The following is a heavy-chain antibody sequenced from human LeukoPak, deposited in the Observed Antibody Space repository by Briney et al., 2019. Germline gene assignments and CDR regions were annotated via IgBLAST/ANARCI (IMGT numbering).Heavy chain of an antibody. J-gene: IGHJ4*02. CDR1: GFTFSNYN. CDR2: ISSGSSSI. V-gene: IGHV3-21*01. CDR3: ARDLRVGGPTDY. D-gene: IGHD4-23*01. Sequence: GGSLRLSCAGSGFTFSNYNMNWVRQTPGKGLEWVSSISSGSSSIYYADSVKGRFTISRDNAKNSLYLQMNSLRAEDTAVYYCARDLRVGGPTDYWGQGTLVTVSS.